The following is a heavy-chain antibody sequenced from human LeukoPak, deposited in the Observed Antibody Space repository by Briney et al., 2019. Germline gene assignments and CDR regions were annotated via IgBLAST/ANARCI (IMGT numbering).Heavy chain of an antibody. CDR3: ASFIARYAFDI. CDR2: IKQDGSGK. CDR1: GFTFSSYW. J-gene: IGHJ3*02. V-gene: IGHV3-7*03. D-gene: IGHD6-13*01. Sequence: NPGVSLRLSWAASGFTFSSYWMSWVRQAPGKGLEWVANIKQDGSGKYYVDSVKGRFTISRDNAKNSLYLQMNSLRAEDTAVYYCASFIARYAFDIWGQGTMVTVSS.